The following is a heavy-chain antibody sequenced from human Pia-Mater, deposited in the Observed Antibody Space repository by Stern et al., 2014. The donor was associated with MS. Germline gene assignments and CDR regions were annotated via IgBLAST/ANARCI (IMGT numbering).Heavy chain of an antibody. J-gene: IGHJ3*02. CDR1: GFTFSDYY. V-gene: IGHV3-11*01. CDR2: ISSSGSSI. D-gene: IGHD6-19*01. Sequence: VQLVESGGGLVKPGGSLRLSCAASGFTFSDYYMSWIRQAPGKGLEWFSSISSSGSSIYYADSVKGRFTISRDNAKNSLYLQMNSLRAEDTAVYYCARSHSKWLVHDAFDIWGQGTMVSVSS. CDR3: ARSHSKWLVHDAFDI.